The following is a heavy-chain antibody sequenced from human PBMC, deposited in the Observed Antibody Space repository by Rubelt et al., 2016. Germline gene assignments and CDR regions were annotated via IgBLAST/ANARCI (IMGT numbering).Heavy chain of an antibody. D-gene: IGHD3-9*01. Sequence: QVQLQQWGAGLLKPSETLSLTCAVYGGSFSGYYWSWIRQPPGKGLEWIGEINHSGSTNYNPSLKSRVTISVDTSKIQFSLKLSSVTAAATAVYYCARGQRYFDWLLGDYWGQGTLVTVSS. CDR1: GGSFSGYY. V-gene: IGHV4-34*01. CDR3: ARGQRYFDWLLGDY. CDR2: INHSGST. J-gene: IGHJ4*02.